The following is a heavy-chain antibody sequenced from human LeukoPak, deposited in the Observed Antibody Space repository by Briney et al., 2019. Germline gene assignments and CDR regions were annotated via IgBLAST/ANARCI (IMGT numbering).Heavy chain of an antibody. CDR1: GFTFSSYA. CDR3: AKVPGRYSSGWYIYYYYGMDV. CDR2: ISYDGSNK. Sequence: GGSLRLSCAASGFTFSSYAMHWVRQAPGKGLEWVAVISYDGSNKYYADSVKGRFTISRDNSKNTLYLQMNSLRAEDTAVYYCAKVPGRYSSGWYIYYYYGMDVWGQGTTVTVSS. V-gene: IGHV3-30-3*01. J-gene: IGHJ6*02. D-gene: IGHD6-19*01.